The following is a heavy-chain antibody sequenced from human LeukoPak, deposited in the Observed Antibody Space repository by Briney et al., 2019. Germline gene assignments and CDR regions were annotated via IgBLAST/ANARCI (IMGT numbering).Heavy chain of an antibody. CDR1: GSSFTSYW. J-gene: IGHJ3*02. D-gene: IGHD2-2*01. V-gene: IGHV5-51*01. CDR3: ARRYCTGTSCLDT. CDR2: IYPGDSDT. Sequence: GESLKISCKGSGSSFTSYWIGWVRQLPGKGLEWMGIIYPGDSDTRYSPSFQGQVTISADKSISAAYLQWSSLKASDTAMYYCARRYCTGTSCLDTWGQGTMVTVSS.